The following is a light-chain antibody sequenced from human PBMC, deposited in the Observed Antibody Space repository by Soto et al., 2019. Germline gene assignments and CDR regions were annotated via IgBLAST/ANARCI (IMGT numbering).Light chain of an antibody. CDR1: QSITNW. J-gene: IGKJ4*01. CDR3: QQYNSLSSVS. Sequence: DIQLTQSPSTLSASVGDRVTITCRASQSITNWLAWYQQKPGKAPKVLIHMASSLKSGVPSRFSGSGSGTEFTLTITSLQPDDSATYYCQQYNSLSSVSFGGGTMVEI. V-gene: IGKV1-5*03. CDR2: MAS.